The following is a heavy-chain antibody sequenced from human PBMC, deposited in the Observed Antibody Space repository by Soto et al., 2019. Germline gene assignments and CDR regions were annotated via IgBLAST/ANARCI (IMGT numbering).Heavy chain of an antibody. CDR2: IFSNDEK. V-gene: IGHV2-26*01. CDR3: VRLLHLPSGSVQMWFDY. D-gene: IGHD3-3*01. CDR1: GSSLSNARMG. J-gene: IGHJ4*02. Sequence: SGPTLVNPTETLTLTCTVSGSSLSNARMGVSWIRQPPGKALEWLAHIFSNDEKFYSTSLKSRLTISKDTSKSQVVLTMTNMDPVDTATYYCVRLLHLPSGSVQMWFDYWGQGTLVTVSS.